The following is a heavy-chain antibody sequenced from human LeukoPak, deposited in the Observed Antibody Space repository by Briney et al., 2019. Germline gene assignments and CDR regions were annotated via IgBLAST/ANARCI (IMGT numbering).Heavy chain of an antibody. CDR3: AREGQSCSSTSCYLLFDY. V-gene: IGHV3-30-3*01. CDR2: ISYDGSNK. J-gene: IGHJ4*02. CDR1: GFTFSSYA. D-gene: IGHD2-2*01. Sequence: PGGSLRLSCAASGFTFSSYAMHWVRQAPGKGLEWVAVISYDGSNKYYADSVKGRFTISRDNSKNTLYLQMNSLRAEDSAVYYCAREGQSCSSTSCYLLFDYCGQGTLVTVSS.